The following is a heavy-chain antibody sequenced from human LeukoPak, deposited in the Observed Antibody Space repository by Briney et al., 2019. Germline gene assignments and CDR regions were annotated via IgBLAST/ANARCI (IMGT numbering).Heavy chain of an antibody. Sequence: SETLSLTCTVSGGSISSSSSYWGWVRQPPGKGLEWIGSIYYSGTTFYNPSLKSRVTMSVDTSKNQFSLKLSSVTAADTAVYYCSREVDYYDSSGDYWGQGTLVTVSS. CDR3: SREVDYYDSSGDY. V-gene: IGHV4-39*07. CDR1: GGSISSSSSY. CDR2: IYYSGTT. J-gene: IGHJ4*02. D-gene: IGHD3-22*01.